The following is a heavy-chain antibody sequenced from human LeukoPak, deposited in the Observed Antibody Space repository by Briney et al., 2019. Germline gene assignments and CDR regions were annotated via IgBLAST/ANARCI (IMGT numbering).Heavy chain of an antibody. CDR3: ATDLSSSRNMDV. CDR2: FDPEDGET. CDR1: GYTLTELS. J-gene: IGHJ6*03. D-gene: IGHD6-6*01. V-gene: IGHV1-24*01. Sequence: ASVKLSCKVSGYTLTELSMHWVRQAPGKGLEWMGGFDPEDGETIYAQKFQGRVTMTEDTSTDTAYMELSSLRSEDTAVYYCATDLSSSRNMDVWGKGTTVTVSS.